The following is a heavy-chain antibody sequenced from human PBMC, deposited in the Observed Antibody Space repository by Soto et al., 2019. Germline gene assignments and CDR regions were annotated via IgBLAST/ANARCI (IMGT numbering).Heavy chain of an antibody. CDR3: VIGEGTRDGDNFDGCDY. J-gene: IGHJ4*02. CDR1: GYTFTNYW. V-gene: IGHV5-10-1*01. CDR2: IDPSDSYT. D-gene: IGHD7-27*01. Sequence: GESLKISCKASGYTFTNYWINWVRQMPGKGLEWMGRIDPSDSYTTYSPSFQGHVTVSTDKSIATAYLQWTSLKASDTAMHYCVIGEGTRDGDNFDGCDYWGEGTLVTVSS.